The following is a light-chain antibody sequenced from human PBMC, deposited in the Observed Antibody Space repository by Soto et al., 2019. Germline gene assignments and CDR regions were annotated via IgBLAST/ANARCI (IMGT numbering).Light chain of an antibody. V-gene: IGLV2-8*01. CDR2: EVT. J-gene: IGLJ1*01. CDR3: SSYAGSNNLGV. Sequence: VLTQPPSVSGSPGQSVTISCTGTSSDVGGYNYVSWYQQHPGKAPKLMIYEVTKRPSGVPDRFSGSKSGNTASLTVSGLQAEDEADYYCSSYAGSNNLGVFGTGTKVTVL. CDR1: SSDVGGYNY.